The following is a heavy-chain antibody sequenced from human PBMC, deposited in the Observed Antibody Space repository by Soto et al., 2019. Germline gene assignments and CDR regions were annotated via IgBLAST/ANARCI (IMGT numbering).Heavy chain of an antibody. V-gene: IGHV5-51*01. D-gene: IGHD5-12*01. J-gene: IGHJ3*02. Sequence: GESLKISCKGSGYSFTSYWIGWVRQLPGKGLEWLGIIYPGDSDTRYSPSFQGQVPISADKSISTAYLQWSSLKASDTAMYYCARRGSYSGYDLSAFDIWGQGTMVTVSS. CDR3: ARRGSYSGYDLSAFDI. CDR2: IYPGDSDT. CDR1: GYSFTSYW.